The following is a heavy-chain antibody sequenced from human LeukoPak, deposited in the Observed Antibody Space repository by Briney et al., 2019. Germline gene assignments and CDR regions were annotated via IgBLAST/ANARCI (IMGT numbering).Heavy chain of an antibody. CDR2: VYHSGST. CDR1: GGSITSSQHG. CDR3: ASNYYGSGSLDY. V-gene: IGHV4-4*02. D-gene: IGHD3-10*01. Sequence: PSETLSLTCAVSGGSITSSQHGWGWARQPPGKGLEWIGEVYHSGSTNYNPSLKSRVTISVATSKNQFSLKLSSVTAADTAVYYCASNYYGSGSLDYWGQGNLVTVSS. J-gene: IGHJ4*02.